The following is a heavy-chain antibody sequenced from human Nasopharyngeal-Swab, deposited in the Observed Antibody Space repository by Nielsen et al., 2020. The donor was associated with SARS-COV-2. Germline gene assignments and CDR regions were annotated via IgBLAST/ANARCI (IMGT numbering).Heavy chain of an antibody. J-gene: IGHJ6*03. CDR2: ISGSGGST. Sequence: GGSLRLSCAASGFTFSSSAMSWVRQAPGTGLEWVSAISGSGGSTYYADSVKGRFTISRDNSKNTLYLQMNSLRADDTAVYYCAKEATLGGVGDYYYMDVWGKGTTVTVSS. D-gene: IGHD3-16*01. CDR1: GFTFSSSA. V-gene: IGHV3-23*01. CDR3: AKEATLGGVGDYYYMDV.